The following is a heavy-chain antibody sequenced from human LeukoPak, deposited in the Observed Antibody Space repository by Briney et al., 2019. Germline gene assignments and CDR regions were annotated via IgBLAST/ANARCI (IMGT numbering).Heavy chain of an antibody. CDR1: GGSISISSYY. V-gene: IGHV4-39*01. J-gene: IGHJ4*02. D-gene: IGHD3-10*01. CDR2: IYYSGST. Sequence: PSEALSLTWTVSGGSISISSYYWGWVRQPPGKGLDWIGSIYYSGSTYYSPSLKSRVSISLVTSKNQFSLNLSSVTATDTAIYYCARAYYGSGTIHYWGQGTLVTVSS. CDR3: ARAYYGSGTIHY.